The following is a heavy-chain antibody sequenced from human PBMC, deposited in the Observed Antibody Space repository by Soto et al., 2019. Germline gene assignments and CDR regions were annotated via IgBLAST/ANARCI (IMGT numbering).Heavy chain of an antibody. Sequence: PGKSRRLACAGSGLSVSSVYMSLVRQAPGRGLEWVSVLFSGGTTSYADSVKGRFTVFRDNSKNTLFLQLNNVGAEDTAVYYCARSRTTYTYDSSGYDTNFDFWGQGT. CDR2: LFSGGTT. J-gene: IGHJ4*02. V-gene: IGHV3-66*01. D-gene: IGHD3-22*01. CDR3: ARSRTTYTYDSSGYDTNFDF. CDR1: GLSVSSVY.